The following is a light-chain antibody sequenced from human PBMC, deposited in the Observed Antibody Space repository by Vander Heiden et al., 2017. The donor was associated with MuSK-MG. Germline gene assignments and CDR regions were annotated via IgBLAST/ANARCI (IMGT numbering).Light chain of an antibody. J-gene: IGKJ4*01. V-gene: IGKV1-39*01. CDR3: QQRYSTLLT. Sequence: DIQMTQSPSSLSASVGDRVTITCRASQSISSYLNWYQQKPGKAPKLLIYAASSLQSGVPSRFSGSGSGTDFTLTISSLQPEDFATYYCQQRYSTLLTFGGGTKVEIK. CDR2: AAS. CDR1: QSISSY.